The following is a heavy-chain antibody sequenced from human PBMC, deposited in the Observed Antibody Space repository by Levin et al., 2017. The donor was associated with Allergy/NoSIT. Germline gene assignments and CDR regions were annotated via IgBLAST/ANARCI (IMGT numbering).Heavy chain of an antibody. D-gene: IGHD5-18*01. Sequence: PGGSLRLSCAVSGFTFSGYWMGWVRQAPGKGLEWVANIHQDGSAKYYVDSVKGRFTVSRDNAKNSLFLQMNSLRAEDTAVYYCATDVTATVHYWGQGTLVTVSS. V-gene: IGHV3-7*01. CDR2: IHQDGSAK. J-gene: IGHJ4*02. CDR3: ATDVTATVHY. CDR1: GFTFSGYW.